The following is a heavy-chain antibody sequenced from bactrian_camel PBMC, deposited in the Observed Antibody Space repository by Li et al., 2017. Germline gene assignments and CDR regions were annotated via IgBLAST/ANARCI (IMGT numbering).Heavy chain of an antibody. D-gene: IGHD1*01. J-gene: IGHJ4*01. V-gene: IGHV3S5*01. CDR1: GFTFSSYY. CDR3: AAVVRDGYCDLRAHAYGY. CDR2: IYSDGSDM. Sequence: SGFTFSSYYIRWARQAPGKGPEWVSSIYSDGSDMHYADSVKGRFTISRDATKNMVRLQMDNLKPEDTAMYYCAAVVRDGYCDLRAHAYGYWGQGTQVTVS.